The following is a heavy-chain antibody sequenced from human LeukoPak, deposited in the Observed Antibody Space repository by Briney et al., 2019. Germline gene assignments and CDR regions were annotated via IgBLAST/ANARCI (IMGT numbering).Heavy chain of an antibody. J-gene: IGHJ3*02. Sequence: GGPLRLSCAASGFTFSSYGMHWVRQAPGKGLEGVAFIRYDGSNKYYADSVKGRFTISRDNSNNTLYLQMNILRAEGTALYYCARVVRYDSSGQNAFDIWGQGTMVTVSS. CDR3: ARVVRYDSSGQNAFDI. CDR2: IRYDGSNK. CDR1: GFTFSSYG. D-gene: IGHD3-22*01. V-gene: IGHV3-30*02.